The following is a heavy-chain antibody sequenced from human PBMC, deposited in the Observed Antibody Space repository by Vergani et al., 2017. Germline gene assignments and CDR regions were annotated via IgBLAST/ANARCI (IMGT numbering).Heavy chain of an antibody. CDR3: AKDMSGVTTADYYYYGMDV. J-gene: IGHJ6*02. V-gene: IGHV3-9*01. D-gene: IGHD4-11*01. Sequence: EVQLVESGGGLVQPGRSLRLSCAASGFTFDDYAMHWVRQAPGKGLEWVSGISWNSGSIGYADSVKGRFTISRDNAKTTLYLQMNSLRAEDTALYYCAKDMSGVTTADYYYYGMDVWGQGTTVTVSS. CDR1: GFTFDDYA. CDR2: ISWNSGSI.